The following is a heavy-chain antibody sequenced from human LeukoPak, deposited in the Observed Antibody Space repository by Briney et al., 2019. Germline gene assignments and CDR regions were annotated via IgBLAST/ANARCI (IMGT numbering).Heavy chain of an antibody. J-gene: IGHJ4*02. D-gene: IGHD2/OR15-2a*01. CDR1: GGTFSSYA. Sequence: ASVKVSCKASGGTFSSYAISWVRQAPGQGLEWMGRIVPIFGIANYAQKFQGRVTITADKSTSTAYMELNSLRAEDTAVYYCARRGSTDYWGQGTLVTVSS. CDR3: ARRGSTDY. CDR2: IVPIFGIA. V-gene: IGHV1-69*04.